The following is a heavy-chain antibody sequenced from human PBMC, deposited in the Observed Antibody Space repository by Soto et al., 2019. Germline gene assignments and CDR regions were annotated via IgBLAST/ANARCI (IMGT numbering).Heavy chain of an antibody. CDR3: THRRRGFSYHFDY. Sequence: QITLKESGPALVKPTQTLTLTCTFSGFSLSTRGVGVGWIRQPPGKALEWLALIYWDDDKWYSPSLKTRLTXTXDTXKNQVALTMTNVDPVDTATYYCTHRRRGFSYHFDYWGQGTLVTVSS. CDR1: GFSLSTRGVG. V-gene: IGHV2-5*02. J-gene: IGHJ4*02. D-gene: IGHD5-18*01. CDR2: IYWDDDK.